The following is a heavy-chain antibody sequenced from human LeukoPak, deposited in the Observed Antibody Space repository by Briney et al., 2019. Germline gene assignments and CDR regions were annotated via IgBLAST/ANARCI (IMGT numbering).Heavy chain of an antibody. CDR1: GFTFSGAW. J-gene: IGHJ4*02. Sequence: PGGSLRLSCAASGFTFSGAWLSWVRQAPGKGLEWFGRIKSKNNGGTTDYAAPVNGRFSISRDDSKNTLYLQMSSLKTEDTGVYYCMTLYVDYARWGQGTLVTVSS. CDR2: IKSKNNGGTT. CDR3: MTLYVDYAR. D-gene: IGHD4-17*01. V-gene: IGHV3-15*01.